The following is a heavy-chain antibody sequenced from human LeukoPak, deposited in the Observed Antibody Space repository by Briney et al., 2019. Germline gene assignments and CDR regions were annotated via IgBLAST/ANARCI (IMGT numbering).Heavy chain of an antibody. V-gene: IGHV4-59*08. CDR2: IYYSGST. J-gene: IGHJ4*02. D-gene: IGHD3-3*01. CDR1: GGSISSYY. CDR3: AGADDFWSGYYADFDY. Sequence: PSETLSLTCTVSGGSISSYYWSWIRQPPGKGLEWIGYIYYSGSTNYNPSLKSRVTISVDTSKNQFSLKLSSVTAADTAVYYCAGADDFWSGYYADFDYWGQGTLVTVSS.